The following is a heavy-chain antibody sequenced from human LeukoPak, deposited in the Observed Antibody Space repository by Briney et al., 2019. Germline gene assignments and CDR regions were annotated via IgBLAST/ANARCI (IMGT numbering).Heavy chain of an antibody. V-gene: IGHV1-3*02. Sequence: GASVSVSSKASGYTFTIYAMHWVPHAPGQRREWMGWSNAGNGNTKYSQEFQGRVTITRDTSASTAYMELSSLRSEDTDVYYCVRELGQYYESSGQYYFDYWGQGTLVTVSS. J-gene: IGHJ4*02. CDR2: SNAGNGNT. CDR3: VRELGQYYESSGQYYFDY. D-gene: IGHD3-22*01. CDR1: GYTFTIYA.